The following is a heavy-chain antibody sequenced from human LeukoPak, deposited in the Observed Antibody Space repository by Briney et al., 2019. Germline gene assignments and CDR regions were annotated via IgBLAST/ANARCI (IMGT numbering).Heavy chain of an antibody. Sequence: GGSLRLSCAASGFTFSSYSMNWVRQAPGKGLEWVSSISSSTSYIYYADSVKGRFTISRDNAKDSLYLQMNSLRADDTAVYYCAKDRNIVATISVDYWGQGTLVTVSS. CDR3: AKDRNIVATISVDY. J-gene: IGHJ4*02. CDR1: GFTFSSYS. CDR2: ISSSTSYI. V-gene: IGHV3-21*01. D-gene: IGHD5-12*01.